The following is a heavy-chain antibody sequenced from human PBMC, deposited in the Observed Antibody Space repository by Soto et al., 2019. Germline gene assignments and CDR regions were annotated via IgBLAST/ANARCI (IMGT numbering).Heavy chain of an antibody. CDR2: ISAYNGNT. V-gene: IGHV1-18*04. J-gene: IGHJ1*01. CDR1: GYTFTSYG. D-gene: IGHD1-26*01. CDR3: AREGIVGATAYFQH. Sequence: QVQLVQSGAEVKKPGASVKVSCKASGYTFTSYGISWVRQAPGQGLEWMGWISAYNGNTNYAQKFQGRVTITADESTSTAYMELSSLRSEDTAVYYCAREGIVGATAYFQHWGQGTLVTVSS.